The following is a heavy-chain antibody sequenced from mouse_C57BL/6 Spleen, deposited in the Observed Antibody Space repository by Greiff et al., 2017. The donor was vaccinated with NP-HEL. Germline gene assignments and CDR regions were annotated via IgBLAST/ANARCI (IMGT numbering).Heavy chain of an antibody. CDR1: GYTFTDYY. D-gene: IGHD1-1*01. J-gene: IGHJ1*03. V-gene: IGHV1-19*01. CDR3: ARDRITTVVAPYFDV. Sequence: EVQLQQSGPVLVKPGASVKMSCKASGYTFTDYYMNWVKQSHGKSLEWIGVINPYNGGTSYNQKFKGKATLTVDKSSSTAYMELNSLTSADSSFYYCARDRITTVVAPYFDVWGTGTTVTVSS. CDR2: INPYNGGT.